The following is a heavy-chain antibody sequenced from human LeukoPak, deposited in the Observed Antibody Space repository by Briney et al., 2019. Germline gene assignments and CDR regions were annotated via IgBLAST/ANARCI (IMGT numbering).Heavy chain of an antibody. V-gene: IGHV4-34*01. Sequence: SXTLSLTCAVYGGSFGGYYWSWIRRPPGKGLEWIGEINHSGSTNYNPSLKSRVTISVDTSKNQFSLKLSSVTAADTAVYYCARGPYGAEEIDYWGQGTLVTVSS. CDR2: INHSGST. CDR3: ARGPYGAEEIDY. J-gene: IGHJ4*02. D-gene: IGHD4-17*01. CDR1: GGSFGGYY.